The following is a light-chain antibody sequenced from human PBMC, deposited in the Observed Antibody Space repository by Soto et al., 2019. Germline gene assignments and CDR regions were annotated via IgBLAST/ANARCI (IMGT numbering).Light chain of an antibody. CDR2: DAS. CDR3: QQSDSTPYT. CDR1: QTITNY. V-gene: IGKV1-39*01. Sequence: DIQMTQSPSSLSASVGDRVTITCRASQTITNYLIWYQQKPGKAPRLLIYDASSLLSGVPSRFSGSGSGTDFTLTIASLQPEDFSTYYCQQSDSTPYTFGQGTKVDI. J-gene: IGKJ2*01.